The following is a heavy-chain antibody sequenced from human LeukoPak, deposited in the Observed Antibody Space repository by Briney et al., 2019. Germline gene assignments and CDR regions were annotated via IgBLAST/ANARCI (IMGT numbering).Heavy chain of an antibody. V-gene: IGHV3-48*03. CDR1: GFTFSSYE. Sequence: GGSLRLSCAASGFTFSSYEMNWVRQAPGKGLEWVSYISSSGSTIYYADSVKGRFTISRDNAKNSLYLQMNSLRAEDTAVYYCATGGALGGYFPYWGQGTLVIVSS. CDR2: ISSSGSTI. J-gene: IGHJ4*02. D-gene: IGHD2-8*02. CDR3: ATGGALGGYFPY.